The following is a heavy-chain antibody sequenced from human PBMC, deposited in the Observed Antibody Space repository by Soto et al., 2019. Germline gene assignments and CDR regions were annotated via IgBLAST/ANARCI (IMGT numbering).Heavy chain of an antibody. CDR2: IIPILGIA. D-gene: IGHD5-12*01. CDR1: GGTFSSYT. V-gene: IGHV1-69*02. J-gene: IGHJ3*02. CDR3: ARVRGYSGYAVAATRAFDI. Sequence: GASVKVSCKASGGTFSSYTISWVRQAPGQGLELLGMIIPILGIANYAQKFQGRVTITADKSTSTAYMELSSLRSEDTAVYFCARVRGYSGYAVAATRAFDIWGQGTMVTVSS.